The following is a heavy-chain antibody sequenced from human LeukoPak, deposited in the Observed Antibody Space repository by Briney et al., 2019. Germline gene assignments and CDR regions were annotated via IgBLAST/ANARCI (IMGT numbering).Heavy chain of an antibody. D-gene: IGHD3-10*01. CDR2: IYSTGST. V-gene: IGHV4-34*01. CDR3: ASLVSGTSWYFDL. Sequence: SETLSLTCAVYGGSFSGYYWGWIRQPPGKGLEWIGGIYSTGSTYYNPSLKSRVTISVDTSKNQFSLKLKSVTAADTAVYYCASLVSGTSWYFDLWGRGTLVTVSS. CDR1: GGSFSGYY. J-gene: IGHJ2*01.